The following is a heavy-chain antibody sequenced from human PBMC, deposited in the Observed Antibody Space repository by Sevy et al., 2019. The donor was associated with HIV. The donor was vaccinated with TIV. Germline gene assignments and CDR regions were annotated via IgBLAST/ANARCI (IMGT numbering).Heavy chain of an antibody. CDR2: ISYDGSNK. V-gene: IGHV3-30*03. D-gene: IGHD6-6*01. CDR3: ATNLFEYSSSSFDY. Sequence: GGSLRLSCAASVFTFDDYGMSWVRQAPGKGLEWVAVISYDGSNKYYADSVKGRFTISRDNSKNTLYLQMNSLRAEDTAVYYCATNLFEYSSSSFDYWGQGTLVTVSS. CDR1: VFTFDDYG. J-gene: IGHJ4*02.